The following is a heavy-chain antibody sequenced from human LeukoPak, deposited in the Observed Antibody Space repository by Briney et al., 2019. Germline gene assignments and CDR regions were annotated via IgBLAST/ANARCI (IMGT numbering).Heavy chain of an antibody. CDR3: AREFVDRGFRYGYDYYYGMDV. CDR2: ISSSSSTI. J-gene: IGHJ6*02. Sequence: GGSLRLSCAASGFSFSSCGMNWVRQAPGKGLEWVSYISSSSSTIYYADSVKGRFTISRDNAKNSVHLQMNSLRDEDTAVYYCAREFVDRGFRYGYDYYYGMDVWGQGTTVTVSS. CDR1: GFSFSSCG. D-gene: IGHD5-18*01. V-gene: IGHV3-48*02.